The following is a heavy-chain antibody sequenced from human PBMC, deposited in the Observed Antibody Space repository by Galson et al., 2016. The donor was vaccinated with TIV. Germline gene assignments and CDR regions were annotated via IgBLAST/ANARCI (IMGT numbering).Heavy chain of an antibody. CDR1: GGTFSSNA. CDR3: ARDQNRLVRTRYGFAI. D-gene: IGHD6-19*01. CDR2: TIPKSGTA. V-gene: IGHV1-69*13. Sequence: SVKVSCKASGGTFSSNAIHWVRQAPGQGLEWMGGTIPKSGTANYAQKFQGRVTITANESTSTAYTELSSLTTEDTAVYYWARDQNRLVRTRYGFAIGGQGTMVTVSS. J-gene: IGHJ3*02.